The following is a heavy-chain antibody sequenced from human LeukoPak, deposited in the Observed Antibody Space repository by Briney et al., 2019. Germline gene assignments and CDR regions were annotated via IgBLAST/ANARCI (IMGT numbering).Heavy chain of an antibody. J-gene: IGHJ4*02. CDR2: IWYDGSKT. V-gene: IGHV3-33*06. CDR1: GFTVSSKY. Sequence: GGSLRLSCAASGFTVSSKYMSWVRQAPGKGLEWVAIIWYDGSKTYYADSVRGRFTISRDNSKNTLYLQMNSLRVEDTAVYYCAKDQMGITMVREARDYFDYWGQGSLVTVSS. CDR3: AKDQMGITMVREARDYFDY. D-gene: IGHD3-10*01.